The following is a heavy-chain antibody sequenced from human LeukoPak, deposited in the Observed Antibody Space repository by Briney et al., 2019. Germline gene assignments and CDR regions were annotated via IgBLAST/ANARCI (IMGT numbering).Heavy chain of an antibody. Sequence: GGSLRLSCAISGFIFNTNGMNWVRQSPGKGLEWLATIAGGDESTYYADSVKGRFAISRDNSKNTVFLHMNSLRVEDTAVYYCARGVYWSLDYWGQGTPVTVSS. CDR3: ARGVYWSLDY. V-gene: IGHV3-23*01. CDR1: GFIFNTNG. CDR2: IAGGDEST. D-gene: IGHD1-1*01. J-gene: IGHJ4*02.